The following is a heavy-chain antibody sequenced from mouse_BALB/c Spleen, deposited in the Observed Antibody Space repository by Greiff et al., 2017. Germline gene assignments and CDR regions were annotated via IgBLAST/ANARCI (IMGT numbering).Heavy chain of an antibody. V-gene: IGHV1-69*02. CDR3: ARDYGSSYDAMDY. Sequence: VQLQQSGAELVKPGASVKLSCKASGYTFTSYWMHWVKQRPGQGLEWIGEIDPSDSYTNYNQKFKGKATLTVDKSSSTAYMQLSSLTSEDSAVYYCARDYGSSYDAMDYWGQGTSVTVSS. J-gene: IGHJ4*01. CDR2: IDPSDSYT. CDR1: GYTFTSYW. D-gene: IGHD1-1*01.